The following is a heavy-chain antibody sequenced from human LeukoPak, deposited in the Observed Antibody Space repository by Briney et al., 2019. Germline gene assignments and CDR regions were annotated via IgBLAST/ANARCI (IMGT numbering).Heavy chain of an antibody. CDR3: AKDLAD. CDR2: ISYDGRQN. V-gene: IGHV3-30*04. J-gene: IGHJ4*02. CDR1: GFTFSTYA. Sequence: GGSLRLSCAASGFTFSTYAMNWVRQAPGKGLEWVAVISYDGRQNYYADSVKGRFTISRDNSKNTLYLQMNSLRDEDSAAYYCAKDLADWGQGTLVTVSS.